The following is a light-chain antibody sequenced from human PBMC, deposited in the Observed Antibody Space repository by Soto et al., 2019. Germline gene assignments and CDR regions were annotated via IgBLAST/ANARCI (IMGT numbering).Light chain of an antibody. J-gene: IGKJ4*01. CDR3: QQRASWPLT. Sequence: EIVLTQSPATLPLSPGERATLSCRASQSISGYLAWYQHRPGRAPRLLIYDASNRSTGIPDRFSGRGSGTDFTPALSSLEPEDFAVYYCQQRASWPLTFGGGTALE. CDR1: QSISGY. CDR2: DAS. V-gene: IGKV3-11*01.